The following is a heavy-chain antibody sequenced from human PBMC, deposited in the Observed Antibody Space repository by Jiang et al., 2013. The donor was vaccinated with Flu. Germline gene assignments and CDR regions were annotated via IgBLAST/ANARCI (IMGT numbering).Heavy chain of an antibody. CDR3: ARFVEMVLYGMDV. CDR1: GYTFTSYG. V-gene: IGHV1-18*04. Sequence: SGAEVKKPGASVKVSCKASGYTFTSYGISWVRQAPGQGLEWMGWISAYNGNTNYAQKLQGRVTMTTDTSTXTAYMELRSLRSDDTAVYYCARFVEMVLYGMDVWGQGTTVTVSS. J-gene: IGHJ6*02. D-gene: IGHD5-24*01. CDR2: ISAYNGNT.